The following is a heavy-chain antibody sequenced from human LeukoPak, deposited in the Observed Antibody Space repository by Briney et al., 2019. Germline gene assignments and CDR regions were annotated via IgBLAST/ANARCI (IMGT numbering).Heavy chain of an antibody. D-gene: IGHD2-8*01. CDR2: IYYSGST. CDR1: GGSISSYY. CDR3: ARSYRYYYYYYGMDV. Sequence: PSETLSLTCAVSGGSISSYYWSWIRQPPGKGLEWIGYIYYSGSTNYNPSLKSRVTISVDTSKNQFSLKLSSVTAADTAVYYCARSYRYYYYYYGMDVWGQGTTVTVSS. V-gene: IGHV4-59*01. J-gene: IGHJ6*02.